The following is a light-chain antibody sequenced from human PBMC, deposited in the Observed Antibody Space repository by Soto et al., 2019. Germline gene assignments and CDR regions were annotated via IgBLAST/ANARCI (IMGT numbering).Light chain of an antibody. CDR3: KQYDIYWT. Sequence: DIQMTQSPSTLSASVGDRVTITCRASQSISSWLAWYQQKPGKAPNLLIYKASTLQTGVPSRFSGSGSGTEFPLTISSLQPDDFATYYYKQYDIYWTFGQGTKVDIK. CDR2: KAS. CDR1: QSISSW. V-gene: IGKV1-5*03. J-gene: IGKJ1*01.